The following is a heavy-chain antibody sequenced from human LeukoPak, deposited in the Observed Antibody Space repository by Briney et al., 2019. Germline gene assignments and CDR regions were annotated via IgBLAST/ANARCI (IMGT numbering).Heavy chain of an antibody. CDR1: GFTFSSYA. J-gene: IGHJ3*02. Sequence: PGGSLRLSCAASGFTFSSYAMHWVRQAPGKGLEWVAVISYDGSNKYYADSVKGRFTISRDNSKNTLYLQMNSLRAEDTAVYYCARGPPRIQLWLGAFDIWGQGTMVIVSS. CDR3: ARGPPRIQLWLGAFDI. CDR2: ISYDGSNK. D-gene: IGHD5-18*01. V-gene: IGHV3-30-3*01.